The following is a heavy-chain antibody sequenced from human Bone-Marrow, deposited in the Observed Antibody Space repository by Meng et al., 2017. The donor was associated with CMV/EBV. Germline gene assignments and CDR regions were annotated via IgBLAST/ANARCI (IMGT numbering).Heavy chain of an antibody. CDR2: INPSGGST. Sequence: ASVKVSCKASGYTFTSYGISWVRQAPGQGLEWMGIINPSGGSTSYAQKFQGRVTMTRDTSTSTVYMELSSLRSEDTAVYYCATDPFVYWGQGTLVTVSS. CDR1: GYTFTSYG. J-gene: IGHJ4*02. V-gene: IGHV1-46*01. CDR3: ATDPFVY.